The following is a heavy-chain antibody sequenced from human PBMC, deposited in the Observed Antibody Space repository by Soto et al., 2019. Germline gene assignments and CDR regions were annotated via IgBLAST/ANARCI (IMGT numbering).Heavy chain of an antibody. CDR1: GDTFSNYA. V-gene: IGHV1-69*12. CDR3: ARGAGGFGVVAFDY. CDR2: IIPILGTA. D-gene: IGHD3-3*01. Sequence: QVHLVQSGAEVKNPGSSVKVSCKASGDTFSNYAISWVRQAPGQGLEWMGVIIPILGTANYAQKFQGRDPITADESMTPGYVLLRSLSAEDTAVYYCARGAGGFGVVAFDYWGQGTLVTVSS. J-gene: IGHJ4*02.